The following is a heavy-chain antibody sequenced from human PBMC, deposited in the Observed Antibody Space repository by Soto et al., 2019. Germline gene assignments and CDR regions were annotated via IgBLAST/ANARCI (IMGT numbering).Heavy chain of an antibody. D-gene: IGHD2-2*01. CDR2: ISGSGGST. CDR3: AKDYCSSTSCWFDY. Sequence: GGSLRLSCAASGFTFSSYAMSWVRQAPGKGLEWVSAISGSGGSTYYADSVKGRFTISRDNSKNTLYLQMNSLRAEDTAVYYCAKDYCSSTSCWFDYWGQGPMVTVST. CDR1: GFTFSSYA. V-gene: IGHV3-23*01. J-gene: IGHJ4*02.